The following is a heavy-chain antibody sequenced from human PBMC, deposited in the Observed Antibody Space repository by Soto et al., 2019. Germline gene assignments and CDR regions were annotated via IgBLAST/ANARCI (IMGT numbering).Heavy chain of an antibody. CDR1: GFTFSSYA. D-gene: IGHD3-10*01. Sequence: EVQLLESGGGLVQPGGSLRLSCAASGFTFSSYAMSWVRQAPGKGLEWVSAISGSGGSTYYADSVKGRFTISRDNSKNTRYMQRNSLNAEDTPVYYFAKDAHPYYYDSGSYYYFDYWGQGTLVTVSS. J-gene: IGHJ4*02. V-gene: IGHV3-23*01. CDR2: ISGSGGST. CDR3: AKDAHPYYYDSGSYYYFDY.